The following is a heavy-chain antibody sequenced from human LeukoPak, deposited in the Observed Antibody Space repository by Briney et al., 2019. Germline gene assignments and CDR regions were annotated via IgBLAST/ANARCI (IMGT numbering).Heavy chain of an antibody. CDR1: GYTFTGYY. V-gene: IGHV1-2*02. J-gene: IGHJ4*02. CDR3: ARGVSILTGYYYFDY. Sequence: ASVKVSCQASGYTFTGYYMHWVRQAPGQGLEWMGWINPNSGGTNYAQKFQGRVTMTRDTSISTAYMELSRLRSDDTAVYYCARGVSILTGYYYFDYWGQGILVTVSS. D-gene: IGHD3-9*01. CDR2: INPNSGGT.